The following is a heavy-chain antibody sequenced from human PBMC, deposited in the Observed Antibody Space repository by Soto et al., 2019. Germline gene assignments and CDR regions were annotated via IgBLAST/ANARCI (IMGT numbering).Heavy chain of an antibody. D-gene: IGHD2-15*01. CDR3: AKDLPRRSDIGGDFDS. CDR2: ISGSGDDT. CDR1: GFSISTNA. J-gene: IGHJ4*02. Sequence: GGSLRLSCAASGFSISTNAMSWVRQAPGKGLEWVSAISGSGDDTSYADSVKGRFTISRDDSKNMLYLQMNSLRVEDTAVFYCAKDLPRRSDIGGDFDSWGQGTLVTVSS. V-gene: IGHV3-23*01.